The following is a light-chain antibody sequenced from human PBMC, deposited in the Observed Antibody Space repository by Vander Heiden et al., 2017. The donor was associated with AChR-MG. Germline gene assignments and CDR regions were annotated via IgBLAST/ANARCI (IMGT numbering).Light chain of an antibody. V-gene: IGLV6-57*01. CDR2: DYN. Sequence: NFMLTQPHSVSESRGKTVTSSCTGSIGSIASNYLQWYQQRPGSSPTTVICDYNHRPSGVPDRFSGSIDSSSNSASLTISGLKTEDAADYYCQSYDSSTHVVFGGGTKLTVL. J-gene: IGLJ2*01. CDR3: QSYDSSTHVV. CDR1: IGSIASNY.